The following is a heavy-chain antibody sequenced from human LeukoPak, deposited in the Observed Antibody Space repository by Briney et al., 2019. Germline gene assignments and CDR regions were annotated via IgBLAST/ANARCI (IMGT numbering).Heavy chain of an antibody. CDR1: GGSISSSNYY. CDR3: AGLVVGTATIDY. D-gene: IGHD2-21*02. V-gene: IGHV4-39*01. J-gene: IGHJ4*02. CDR2: FFYSGST. Sequence: SETLSLTCTVSGGSISSSNYYWGWIRQPPGKGLEWIGNFFYSGSTHYNPPLKSRATISLNTSKNQFSLELGSESVADTAVYYYAGLVVGTATIDYWGQGTLVTVSS.